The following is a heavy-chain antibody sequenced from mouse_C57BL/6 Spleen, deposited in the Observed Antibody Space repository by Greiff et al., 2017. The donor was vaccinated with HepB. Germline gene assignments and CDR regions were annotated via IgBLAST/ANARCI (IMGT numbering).Heavy chain of an antibody. CDR3: ARRDYSLFDY. V-gene: IGHV5-17*01. D-gene: IGHD1-1*01. CDR1: GFTFSDYG. Sequence: EVHLVESGGGLVKPGGSLKLSCAASGFTFSDYGMHWVRQAPEKGLEWVAYISSGSSTIYYADTVKGRFTISRDNAKNTLFLQMTSLRSEDTAMYYCARRDYSLFDYWGQGTTLTVSS. CDR2: ISSGSSTI. J-gene: IGHJ2*01.